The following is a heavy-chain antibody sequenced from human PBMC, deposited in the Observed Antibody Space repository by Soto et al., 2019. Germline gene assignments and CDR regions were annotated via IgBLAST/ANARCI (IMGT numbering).Heavy chain of an antibody. Sequence: ASVMVSCKTSGCIFTTYSLHLVRQAPGQSLEWLGWIDAATGNTKNSQKYHDRVTLTMDTSTSTAYMEQSRMTSEETAVYYCGRDSLERRGVYWGPGTTVTVSS. CDR3: GRDSLERRGVY. CDR1: GCIFTTYS. V-gene: IGHV1-3*01. D-gene: IGHD1-1*01. J-gene: IGHJ4*02. CDR2: IDAATGNT.